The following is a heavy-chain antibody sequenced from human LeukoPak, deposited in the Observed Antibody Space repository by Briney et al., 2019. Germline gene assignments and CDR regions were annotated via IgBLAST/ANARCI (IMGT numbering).Heavy chain of an antibody. CDR2: IIPIFGTA. J-gene: IGHJ4*02. Sequence: SVKVSCKASGGTFSSYAISWVRQAPGQGLEWMGGIIPIFGTANYAQKFQGRVTITADESTSTAYMELSSLRSEDTAVYYCARGTRYDFWSGYYTSWGQGTLVTVSS. CDR1: GGTFSSYA. D-gene: IGHD3-3*01. CDR3: ARGTRYDFWSGYYTS. V-gene: IGHV1-69*13.